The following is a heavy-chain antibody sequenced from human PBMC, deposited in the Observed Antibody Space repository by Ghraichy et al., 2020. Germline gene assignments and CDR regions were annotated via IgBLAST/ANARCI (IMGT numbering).Heavy chain of an antibody. Sequence: SVKVSCKASGGTFSSYAISWVRQAPGQGLEWMGGIIPIFGTANYAQKFQGRVTITADESTSTAYMELSSLRSEDTAVYYCARVGGDCSGGSCYSVDYYFDYWGQGTLVTVSS. D-gene: IGHD2-15*01. CDR1: GGTFSSYA. J-gene: IGHJ4*02. CDR3: ARVGGDCSGGSCYSVDYYFDY. V-gene: IGHV1-69*13. CDR2: IIPIFGTA.